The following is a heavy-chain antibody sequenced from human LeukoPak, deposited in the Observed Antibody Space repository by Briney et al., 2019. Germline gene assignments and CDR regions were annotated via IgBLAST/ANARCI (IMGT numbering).Heavy chain of an antibody. Sequence: PGGSLRLSCGASGFPFSSYAVSWVRQAPGRGLEWVSAISGSGGRTYYADCVKGRYTISRQNSKHTLYPQMNSLRGEDAAVLYCAKANSQGAFDIGGQGTMVTVSS. CDR3: AKANSQGAFDI. CDR1: GFPFSSYA. V-gene: IGHV3-23*01. J-gene: IGHJ3*02. CDR2: ISGSGGRT. D-gene: IGHD1/OR15-1a*01.